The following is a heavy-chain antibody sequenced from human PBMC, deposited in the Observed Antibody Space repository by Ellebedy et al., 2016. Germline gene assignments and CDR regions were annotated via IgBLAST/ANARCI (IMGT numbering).Heavy chain of an antibody. D-gene: IGHD4-17*01. CDR3: AKELMTDYGEHFDY. CDR2: LSGGGYTT. J-gene: IGHJ4*02. V-gene: IGHV3-23*01. CDR1: GFTFNIYA. Sequence: GGSLRLSCATSGFTFNIYAMTWVRQAPGKGLEWVSTLSGGGYTTYYADSVRGRFTISRDNSKNTLYLQMNSLRADDTAVYYCAKELMTDYGEHFDYWGQGTLVTVSS.